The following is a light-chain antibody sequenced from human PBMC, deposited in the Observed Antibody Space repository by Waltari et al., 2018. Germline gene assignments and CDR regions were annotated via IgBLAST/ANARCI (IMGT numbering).Light chain of an antibody. CDR3: NSYAGSNTFV. Sequence: QSALTQPPSASGSPGQSVTISCTGTRSDIGIYNYVSWYQHHPGKAPKLIISEVNERPSGVPDRFPGSKSGNTASLTVSGLQPEDEADYYCNSYAGSNTFVFGTGTRVSVL. CDR1: RSDIGIYNY. J-gene: IGLJ1*01. CDR2: EVN. V-gene: IGLV2-8*01.